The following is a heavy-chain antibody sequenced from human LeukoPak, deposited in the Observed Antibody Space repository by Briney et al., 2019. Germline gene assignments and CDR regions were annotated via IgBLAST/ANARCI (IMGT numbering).Heavy chain of an antibody. CDR1: GGSISSYY. CDR2: ICTSGGT. D-gene: IGHD3-22*01. J-gene: IGHJ1*01. Sequence: SETLSLTCTVSGGSISSYYWSWIRQPAGKGLEWIGRICTSGGTNYNPSLKSRVTISVDTSKNQFSLKLSSVTAADTAVYYCATVAGYYYDSSGYFQHWGRGTLVTVSS. CDR3: ATVAGYYYDSSGYFQH. V-gene: IGHV4-4*07.